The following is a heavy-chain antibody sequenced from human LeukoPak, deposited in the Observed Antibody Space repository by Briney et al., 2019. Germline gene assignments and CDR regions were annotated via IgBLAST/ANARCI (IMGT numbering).Heavy chain of an antibody. V-gene: IGHV4-39*07. D-gene: IGHD1-26*01. CDR2: IYYSGST. J-gene: IGHJ3*02. Sequence: PSETLSLPCTVSGGSISSSSYYWGWIRQPPGKGLEWIGSIYYSGSTYYNPSLKSRVTISVDTSKNQFSLKLSSVTAADTAVYYCARGTRYSGSYCAFDIWGQGTMVTVSS. CDR1: GGSISSSSYY. CDR3: ARGTRYSGSYCAFDI.